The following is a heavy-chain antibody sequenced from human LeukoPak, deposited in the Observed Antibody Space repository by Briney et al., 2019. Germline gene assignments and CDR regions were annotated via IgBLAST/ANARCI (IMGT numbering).Heavy chain of an antibody. Sequence: RGASAKDSCKASGYTFTSDYMHWVRQAPGQGLQWMGILNPSGGSTIYAQKFQRRVTMTRDMSTSTVYMELSSVRSEDTAVYYCARGALGVVTVDYWGQGALVTVSS. D-gene: IGHD3-3*01. CDR3: ARGALGVVTVDY. V-gene: IGHV1-46*01. J-gene: IGHJ4*02. CDR2: LNPSGGST. CDR1: GYTFTSDY.